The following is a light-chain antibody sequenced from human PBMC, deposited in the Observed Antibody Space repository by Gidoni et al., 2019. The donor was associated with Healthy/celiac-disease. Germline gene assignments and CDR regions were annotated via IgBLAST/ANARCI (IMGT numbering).Light chain of an antibody. V-gene: IGKV3-15*01. CDR3: QQYNNWPFT. CDR1: QSVSSN. J-gene: IGKJ3*01. CDR2: GAS. Sequence: EIVMTQSPATLSVSPGERATLSCRASQSVSSNLAWYQQKPGQAPRLLIYGASTRATGIPARFSGSGSGTEFTLTISSLQSEDFAVYYCQQYNNWPFTFGHXTKVDIK.